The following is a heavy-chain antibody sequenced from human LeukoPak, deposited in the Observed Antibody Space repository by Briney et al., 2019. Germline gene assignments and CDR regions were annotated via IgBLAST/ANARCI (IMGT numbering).Heavy chain of an antibody. CDR1: GYTFTSYD. V-gene: IGHV1-8*01. D-gene: IGHD6-13*01. Sequence: GASVKVSCKASGYTFTSYDINWVRQATGQGLEWMGWMNPNSGNTGYTQKFPGRVTMTRNTSISTAYMELSSLRSEDTAVYYCARGHYRSSRGIAAADYWGQGTLVTVSS. CDR3: ARGHYRSSRGIAAADY. CDR2: MNPNSGNT. J-gene: IGHJ4*02.